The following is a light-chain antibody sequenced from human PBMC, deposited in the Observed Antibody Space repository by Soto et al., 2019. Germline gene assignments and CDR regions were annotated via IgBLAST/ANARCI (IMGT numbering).Light chain of an antibody. CDR2: DAS. CDR1: QSISSW. V-gene: IGKV1-5*01. J-gene: IGKJ1*01. CDR3: QQYNSYSSWT. Sequence: DIQMTQSPSTLSASVGYRLTITCRARQSISSWLAWYQQKPGKAPKLLIYDASSLESGVPSRFSRSGSGTEFTLNISSLQPDDFATYYCQQYNSYSSWTFGQGTKVDIK.